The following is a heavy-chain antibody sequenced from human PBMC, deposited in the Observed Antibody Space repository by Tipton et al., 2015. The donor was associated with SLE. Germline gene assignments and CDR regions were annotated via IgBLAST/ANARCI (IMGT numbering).Heavy chain of an antibody. J-gene: IGHJ6*02. CDR3: ARAPGDYYGSGTYYDHYYYGMDV. Sequence: TLSLTCTVSGGSIPSSSWNWIRQSPGKGLEWIGYIFYSGYTNYNPSLKSRVTISLDTSKNQFTLKLTPVTAADTAVYYCARAPGDYYGSGTYYDHYYYGMDVWGQGTTVTVSS. CDR2: IFYSGYT. V-gene: IGHV4-59*01. CDR1: GGSIPSSS. D-gene: IGHD3-10*01.